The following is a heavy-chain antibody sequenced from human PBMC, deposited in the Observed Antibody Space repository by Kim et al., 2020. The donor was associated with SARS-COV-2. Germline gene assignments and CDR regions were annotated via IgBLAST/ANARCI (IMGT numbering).Heavy chain of an antibody. CDR1: GYTFTSYG. J-gene: IGHJ4*02. Sequence: ASVKVSCKASGYTFTSYGISWVRQAPGQGLEWMGWISAYNGNTNYAQKLQGRVTMTTDTSTSTAYMELRSLRSDDTAVYYCARLDDYVWGSYRSFDYWGQGTLVTVSS. V-gene: IGHV1-18*01. D-gene: IGHD3-16*02. CDR3: ARLDDYVWGSYRSFDY. CDR2: ISAYNGNT.